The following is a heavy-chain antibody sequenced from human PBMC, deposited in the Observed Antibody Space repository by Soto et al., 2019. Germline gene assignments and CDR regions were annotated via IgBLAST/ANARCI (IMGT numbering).Heavy chain of an antibody. CDR1: GGSISSGGYS. Sequence: TLSLTCAVSGGSISSGGYSWSWIRQPPGKGLEWIGYIYHSGSTYYNPSLKSRVTISVDTSKNQFSLKLASVTAADTAVYYCASQKLDVPAYFDYWGQGTLVTVSS. J-gene: IGHJ4*02. CDR2: IYHSGST. D-gene: IGHD6-13*01. V-gene: IGHV4-30-2*01. CDR3: ASQKLDVPAYFDY.